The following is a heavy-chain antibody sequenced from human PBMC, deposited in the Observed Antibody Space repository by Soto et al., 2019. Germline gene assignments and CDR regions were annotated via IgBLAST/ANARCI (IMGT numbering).Heavy chain of an antibody. V-gene: IGHV3-15*07. CDR1: GFTFSNAW. D-gene: IGHD6-13*01. Sequence: GGSLRLSCAASGFTFSNAWMNWVRQAPGKGLEWVGRIKSKTDGGTTDYAAPVKGRFTISRDDSKNTLYLQMNSLKTEDTAVYYCTTSSQQRTHRYYYYGMDVWGQGTTVTVSS. CDR3: TTSSQQRTHRYYYYGMDV. CDR2: IKSKTDGGTT. J-gene: IGHJ6*02.